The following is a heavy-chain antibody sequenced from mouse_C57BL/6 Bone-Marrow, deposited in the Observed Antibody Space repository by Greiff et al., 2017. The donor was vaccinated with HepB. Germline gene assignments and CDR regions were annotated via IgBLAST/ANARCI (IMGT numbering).Heavy chain of an antibody. CDR2: IDPSDSYT. D-gene: IGHD2-4*01. V-gene: IGHV1-69*01. J-gene: IGHJ3*01. CDR1: GYTFTSYW. Sequence: QVQLQQPGAELVMPGASVKLSCKASGYTFTSYWMHWVKQRPGQGLEWIGEIDPSDSYTNYNQKFKGKSTLTVDKSSSTAYMQLSSLTSEDSAVYYCARWGFYDDYVAYWGQGTLVTVSA. CDR3: ARWGFYDDYVAY.